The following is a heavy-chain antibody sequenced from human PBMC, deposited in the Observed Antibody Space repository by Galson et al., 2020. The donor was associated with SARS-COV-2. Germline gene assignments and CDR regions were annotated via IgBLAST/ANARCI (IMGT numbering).Heavy chain of an antibody. V-gene: IGHV4-4*02. CDR3: ARESYSIDY. Sequence: SETLSLSCAVSGVPMDSRGWWSWVRPPPGTGLEWIGEIERVGATTYNPSLVSRVTISLDKSKSQFSLNINSVTAADTAIYYCARESYSIDYWSQGILVTVSS. D-gene: IGHD4-4*01. J-gene: IGHJ4*02. CDR1: GVPMDSRGW. CDR2: IERVGAT.